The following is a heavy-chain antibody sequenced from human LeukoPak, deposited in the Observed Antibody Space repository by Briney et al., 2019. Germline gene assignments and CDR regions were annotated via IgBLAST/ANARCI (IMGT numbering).Heavy chain of an antibody. Sequence: ASVKVSCKVSGYTFTDYYMHWVQQAPGKGIEWMGLVDPEDGETIYAEKFQGRVTITADTSTDTAYMELSSLRSEDTAVYYCATGYDSSGYYWVYWGQGTLVTVSS. D-gene: IGHD3-22*01. CDR1: GYTFTDYY. J-gene: IGHJ4*02. CDR2: VDPEDGET. V-gene: IGHV1-69-2*01. CDR3: ATGYDSSGYYWVY.